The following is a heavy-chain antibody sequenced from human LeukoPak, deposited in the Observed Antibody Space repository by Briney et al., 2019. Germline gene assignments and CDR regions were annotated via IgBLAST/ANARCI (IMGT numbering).Heavy chain of an antibody. J-gene: IGHJ3*02. CDR3: VRHHKYCSSTSCYKVGDPTDAFAI. CDR2: VYYTGST. CDR1: GFTFSNYW. Sequence: GSLRLSCAASGFTFSNYWMSWVRQAPGKGLEWIGSVYYTGSTYYNPSLQSRITVSVDTSKNQFSLKLSSVTAADTAVYYCVRHHKYCSSTSCYKVGDPTDAFAIWGLGTMVTVSS. V-gene: IGHV4-39*01. D-gene: IGHD2-2*01.